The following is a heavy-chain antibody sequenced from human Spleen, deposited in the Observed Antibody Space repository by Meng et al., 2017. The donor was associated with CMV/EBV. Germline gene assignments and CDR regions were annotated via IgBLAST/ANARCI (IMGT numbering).Heavy chain of an antibody. CDR3: ARRGYNYNSRFDP. J-gene: IGHJ5*02. Sequence: CKGSGYSFTTYWLAWVRQMPGKGLEWMGIIYPDDSDTKYSPSFQGQVIISVDKSISTAYLQWSSLKASDTAIYYCARRGYNYNSRFDPWGQGTLVTVSS. CDR2: IYPDDSDT. D-gene: IGHD2/OR15-2a*01. V-gene: IGHV5-51*01. CDR1: GYSFTTYW.